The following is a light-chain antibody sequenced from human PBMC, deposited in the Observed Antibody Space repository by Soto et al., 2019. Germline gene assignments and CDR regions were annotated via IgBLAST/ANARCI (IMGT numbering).Light chain of an antibody. Sequence: EIVLTQSPGTLSLSPGERATLSCRASQSVSRDYLAWYQQIAGQAPRLLIYGVSRRATGIPDRFSGSGSGTDFTPTISRLEPQDFALNYRQHDGYFLYTFGQGTKLEIK. V-gene: IGKV3-20*01. J-gene: IGKJ2*01. CDR3: QHDGYFLYT. CDR1: QSVSRDY. CDR2: GVS.